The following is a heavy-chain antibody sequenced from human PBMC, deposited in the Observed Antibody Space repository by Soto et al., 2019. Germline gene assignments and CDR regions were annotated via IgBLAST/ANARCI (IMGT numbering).Heavy chain of an antibody. J-gene: IGHJ3*01. Sequence: EVLLVESGGGLVKPGGSLRLSCVASGFSFSTSIMHWVRPAPGKGLEWIATISSTSSNIYYAGSVKGRFSISRDNPKNSLFLQMNSLRADDMAVYYCARGIASTSLVTFDVWGQGTMVTVS. V-gene: IGHV3-21*02. CDR1: GFSFSTSI. CDR3: ARGIASTSLVTFDV. D-gene: IGHD1-1*01. CDR2: ISSTSSNI.